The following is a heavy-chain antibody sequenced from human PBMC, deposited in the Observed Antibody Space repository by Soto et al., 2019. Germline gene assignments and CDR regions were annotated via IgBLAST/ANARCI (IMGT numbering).Heavy chain of an antibody. V-gene: IGHV3-74*01. J-gene: IGHJ6*02. Sequence: EVQLVESGGNLVQPGGSLRLSCAASGFTFSNYWMHWVRQAPGKGLLWDSRINPDGSSTTYADSVKGRFTISRDNAKNTLSLEVNSLRAEDTAVYYCAGATSYYFGMDVWGQGTTVTVSS. CDR3: AGATSYYFGMDV. CDR1: GFTFSNYW. CDR2: INPDGSST.